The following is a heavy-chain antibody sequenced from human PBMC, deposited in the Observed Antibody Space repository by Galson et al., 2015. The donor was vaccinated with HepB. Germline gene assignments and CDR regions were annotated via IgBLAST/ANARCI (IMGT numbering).Heavy chain of an antibody. V-gene: IGHV1-3*01. CDR1: GYTFTSYA. Sequence: SVKVSCKASGYTFTSYAMHWVRQAPGQRLEWMGWINAGNGNTKYSQKFQGRVTITRDTSASTAYMELSSLRSEDTAVYYCARYTTGADYDSSGYYYFDYWGQGTLVTVSS. J-gene: IGHJ4*02. D-gene: IGHD3-22*01. CDR2: INAGNGNT. CDR3: ARYTTGADYDSSGYYYFDY.